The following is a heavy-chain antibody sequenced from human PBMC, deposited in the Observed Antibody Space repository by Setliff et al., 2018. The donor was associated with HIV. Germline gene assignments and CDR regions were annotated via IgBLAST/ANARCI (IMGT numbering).Heavy chain of an antibody. V-gene: IGHV4-61*09. CDR1: GASLTSGSYF. Sequence: SETLSLTCSVSGASLTSGSYFWNWLRLPAGKGLEWIGYVYTSGKHNYNPSLESRAAIFLDTSKKQFSLSLTSVTAADTAVYYCARGEGGFLDFDLVLTTFDFWGQGTQVTVSS. CDR3: ARGEGGFLDFDLVLTTFDF. D-gene: IGHD3-9*01. CDR2: VYTSGKH. J-gene: IGHJ4*02.